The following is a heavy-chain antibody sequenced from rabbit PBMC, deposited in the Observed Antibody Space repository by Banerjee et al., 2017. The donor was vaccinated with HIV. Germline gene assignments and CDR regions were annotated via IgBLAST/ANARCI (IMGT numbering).Heavy chain of an antibody. V-gene: IGHV1S7*01. D-gene: IGHD4-1*01. CDR1: GIDFSSYY. Sequence: QSLEESGGDLVKPGAFLTLTCTASGIDFSSYYMSWVRQAPGKGLEWIGTIYAGKGRTYYASWVNGRFTISSDNARNTVDLQMNSLTAVDRATYFCARDLAGVIGWNFNLWGPGTLVTVS. CDR3: ARDLAGVIGWNFNL. J-gene: IGHJ4*01. CDR2: IYAGKGRT.